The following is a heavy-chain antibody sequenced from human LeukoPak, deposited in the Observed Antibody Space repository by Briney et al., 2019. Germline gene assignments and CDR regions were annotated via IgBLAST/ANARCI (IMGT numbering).Heavy chain of an antibody. D-gene: IGHD1-1*01. CDR3: ARVEPTTCRNYHYYYMDV. CDR1: GFYFSSYS. J-gene: IGHJ6*03. V-gene: IGHV3-21*01. Sequence: GGSLRLSCGAYGFYFSSYSMNWVRQATGKGLEWVSSINSGSNYIYYADSVKGRFTISRHNANNSLHLQMYTLRAHDTAVYFSARVEPTTCRNYHYYYMDVWVKGTTVTVSS. CDR2: INSGSNYI.